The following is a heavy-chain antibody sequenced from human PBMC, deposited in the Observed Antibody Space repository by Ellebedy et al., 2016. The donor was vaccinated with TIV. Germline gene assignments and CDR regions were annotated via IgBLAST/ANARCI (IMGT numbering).Heavy chain of an antibody. Sequence: GESLKISCAASGFTFSSYAMSWVRQAPGKGLEWVSAISGSGGSTYYADSVKGRFTISRDNSKNTLYLQMNSLRAEDTAVYYCARGVPAAMGGAFDYWGQGTLVTVSS. J-gene: IGHJ4*02. CDR1: GFTFSSYA. CDR3: ARGVPAAMGGAFDY. CDR2: ISGSGGST. V-gene: IGHV3-23*01. D-gene: IGHD2-2*01.